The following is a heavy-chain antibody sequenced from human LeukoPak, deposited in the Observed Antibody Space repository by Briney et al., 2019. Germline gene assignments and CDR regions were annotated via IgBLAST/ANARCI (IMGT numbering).Heavy chain of an antibody. Sequence: SETLSLTCTVSGGSISSSSYYWGWIRQPPGKGLEWIGSIYYSGSTYYNPSLKSRVTISVDTSKNQFSLKLSSVAAADTAVYYCARVHDYGGTFDYWGQGTLVTVSS. V-gene: IGHV4-39*07. J-gene: IGHJ4*02. CDR2: IYYSGST. D-gene: IGHD4-23*01. CDR3: ARVHDYGGTFDY. CDR1: GGSISSSSYY.